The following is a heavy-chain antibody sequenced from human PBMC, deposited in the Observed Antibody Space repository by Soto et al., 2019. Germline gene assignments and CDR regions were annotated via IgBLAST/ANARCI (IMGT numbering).Heavy chain of an antibody. Sequence: GGSLRLSCAASGFTFSNAWMNWVRQAPGKGLEWVGRIKSKTDGGTTDYAAPVKGRFTISRDDSKNTLYLQMNSLKTEDTAVYYCTVPSRIVVVAFDIWGQGTMVTVSS. V-gene: IGHV3-15*07. J-gene: IGHJ3*02. CDR1: GFTFSNAW. CDR2: IKSKTDGGTT. D-gene: IGHD2-15*01. CDR3: TVPSRIVVVAFDI.